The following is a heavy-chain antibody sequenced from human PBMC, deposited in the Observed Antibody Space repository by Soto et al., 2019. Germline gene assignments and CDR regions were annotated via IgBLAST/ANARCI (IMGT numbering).Heavy chain of an antibody. CDR3: ARVCRTYYDILTGYRHTYYFDY. J-gene: IGHJ4*02. CDR2: IYHSGST. D-gene: IGHD3-9*01. CDR1: GYSISSGYY. Sequence: SDTMSLTCAVSGYSISSGYYWGWIRQPPGKGLEWIGSIYHSGSTYYNPSLKSRVTISVDTSKNQFSLKPSSVTAADTAVYYCARVCRTYYDILTGYRHTYYFDYWGQGTLVTVSS. V-gene: IGHV4-38-2*01.